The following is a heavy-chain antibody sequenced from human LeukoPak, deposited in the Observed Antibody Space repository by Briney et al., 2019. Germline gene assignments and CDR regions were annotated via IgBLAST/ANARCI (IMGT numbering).Heavy chain of an antibody. Sequence: PSETLSLTCTVSGGSISSSNYYWGWIRQPPGKGLEWIGSIYYSGNTYYNPSLKSRVTISVDTSKRQFSLKLSSVTAADTAVYYCARLRGSSGWFDYWGQGTLVTVSS. D-gene: IGHD6-19*01. V-gene: IGHV4-39*07. CDR3: ARLRGSSGWFDY. CDR1: GGSISSSNYY. J-gene: IGHJ4*02. CDR2: IYYSGNT.